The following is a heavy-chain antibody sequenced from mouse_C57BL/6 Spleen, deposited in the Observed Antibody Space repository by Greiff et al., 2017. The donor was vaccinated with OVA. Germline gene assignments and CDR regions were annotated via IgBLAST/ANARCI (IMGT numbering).Heavy chain of an antibody. V-gene: IGHV1-39*01. CDR1: GYSFTDYY. CDR2: INPNYGTT. D-gene: IGHD2-3*01. J-gene: IGHJ4*01. Sequence: VQLQQSGPELVKPGASVKISCKASGYSFTDYYMNWVKQSNGKSLEWIGVINPNYGTTSYNQKFKGKATLTVDQSSSTAYMQLNSLTSEDSAVYSCENDGMGDYASDYAMDYWGQGTSVTVSS. CDR3: ENDGMGDYASDYAMDY.